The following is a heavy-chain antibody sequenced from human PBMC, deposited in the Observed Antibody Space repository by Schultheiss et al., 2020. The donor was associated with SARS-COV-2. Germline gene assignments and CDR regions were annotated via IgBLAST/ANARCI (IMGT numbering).Heavy chain of an antibody. CDR3: ARGSGYIGYEYYFDY. CDR1: GGSISSYY. Sequence: SETLSLTCTVSGGSISSYYWSWIRQPAGKGLEWIGEINHSGSTNYNPSLKSRVTISVDTSKNQFSLKLSSVTAADTAVYYCARGSGYIGYEYYFDYWGQGTLVTVSS. CDR2: INHSGST. D-gene: IGHD5-12*01. J-gene: IGHJ4*02. V-gene: IGHV4-59*12.